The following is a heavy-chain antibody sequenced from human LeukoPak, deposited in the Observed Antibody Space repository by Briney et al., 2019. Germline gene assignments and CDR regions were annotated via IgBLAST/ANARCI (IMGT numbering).Heavy chain of an antibody. J-gene: IGHJ4*02. V-gene: IGHV3-48*03. CDR3: ARSLRRATVFDY. CDR1: GFTFSSYE. Sequence: PGGSLRLSCAASGFTFSSYEMNWVRQAPGKGLEWVSYISSSGSTIYYADSVQGRFTISRDNAKNSLYLQMNSLRAEDTAVYYCARSLRRATVFDYWGQGTLVTVSS. CDR2: ISSSGSTI.